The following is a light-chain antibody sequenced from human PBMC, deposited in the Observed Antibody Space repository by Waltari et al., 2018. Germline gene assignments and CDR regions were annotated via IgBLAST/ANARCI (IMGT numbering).Light chain of an antibody. CDR2: HAS. J-gene: IGKJ1*01. CDR3: QHYVSLPVT. CDR1: QSISKY. Sequence: EIVLTQSPGTLSLSSGERATLSCRTSQSISKYLAWYQQKPGQAPRLLIYHASSRATGIPDRFSGSGSRTDFSLTISRLEPEDFAVYYCQHYVSLPVTFGQGTKVEIK. V-gene: IGKV3-20*01.